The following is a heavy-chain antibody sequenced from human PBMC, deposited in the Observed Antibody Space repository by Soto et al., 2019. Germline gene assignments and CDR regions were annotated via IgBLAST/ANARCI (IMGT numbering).Heavy chain of an antibody. V-gene: IGHV5-10-1*01. J-gene: IGHJ6*02. Sequence: PGQSLKISCKGSGSSFTSYWISCVRKMPWKGLEWMGMIDPRDSYTNYSPSFQGHVTISADKAISTAYLQWSSLKPSDTAMYYCAGLGHDIFYYYGMDVWGQGTTVTVSS. CDR2: IDPRDSYT. CDR3: AGLGHDIFYYYGMDV. CDR1: GSSFTSYW. D-gene: IGHD3-9*01.